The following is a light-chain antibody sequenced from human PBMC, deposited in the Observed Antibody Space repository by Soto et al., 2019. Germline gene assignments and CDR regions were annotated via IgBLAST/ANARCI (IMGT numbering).Light chain of an antibody. J-gene: IGLJ1*01. CDR2: EVS. CDR3: NSYAGNTNFV. Sequence: QSVLTQPPSASGSPGQSVTISCTGTTSDVGGSNYVSWYQQHPGKAPKLMIYEVSERPSGVPDRCSGSKSGNTASLTVSGLQAEDEADYDCNSYAGNTNFVFGTGTKVTVL. V-gene: IGLV2-8*01. CDR1: TSDVGGSNY.